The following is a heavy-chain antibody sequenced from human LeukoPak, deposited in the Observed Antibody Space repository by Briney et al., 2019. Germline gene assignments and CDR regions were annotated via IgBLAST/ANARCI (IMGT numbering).Heavy chain of an antibody. D-gene: IGHD6-6*01. CDR1: GGSFSGYY. Sequence: PSETLSLTCAVYGGSFSGYYWSWIRQPPGKGLEWIGEINHSGSTNYNPSLKSRVTISVDTSKNQFSLKLSSVTAADTAVYYCARGKSRYSSSSPDYFDYWGQGTLLTVSS. J-gene: IGHJ4*02. V-gene: IGHV4-34*01. CDR2: INHSGST. CDR3: ARGKSRYSSSSPDYFDY.